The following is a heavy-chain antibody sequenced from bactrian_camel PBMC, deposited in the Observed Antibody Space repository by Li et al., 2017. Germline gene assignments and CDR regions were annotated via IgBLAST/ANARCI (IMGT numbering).Heavy chain of an antibody. CDR2: IWCGSGST. CDR3: AAGGGYNGGCRTEPQYLQAGI. D-gene: IGHD7*01. J-gene: IGHJ4*01. Sequence: HVQLVESGGGSVQAGGSLRLSCAASGYTYSGNCVGWFRQAPGKEREGVAHIWCGSGSTYTADSVKGRFTISQDTAKNIVYLQMNNLKPEDTAMYYCAAGGGYNGGCRTEPQYLQAGIWGQGTQVTVS. CDR1: GYTYSGNC. V-gene: IGHV3-3*01.